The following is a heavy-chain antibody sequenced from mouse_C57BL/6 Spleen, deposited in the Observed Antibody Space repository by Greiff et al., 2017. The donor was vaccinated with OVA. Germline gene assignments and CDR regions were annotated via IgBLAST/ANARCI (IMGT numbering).Heavy chain of an antibody. J-gene: IGHJ3*01. CDR2: INPNNGGT. CDR3: ARSDDYGSSLFAY. Sequence: EVQLQQSGPELVKPGASVKISCKASGYTFTDYYMNWVKQSHGKSLEWIGDINPNNGGTSYNQKFKGKATLTVDKSSSTAYMELRSLTSEDSAVYYCARSDDYGSSLFAYWGQGTLVTVSA. CDR1: GYTFTDYY. D-gene: IGHD1-1*01. V-gene: IGHV1-26*01.